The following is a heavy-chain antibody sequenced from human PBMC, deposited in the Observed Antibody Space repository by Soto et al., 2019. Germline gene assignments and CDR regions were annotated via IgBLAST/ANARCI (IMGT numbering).Heavy chain of an antibody. D-gene: IGHD3-3*01. CDR3: ARLDFWSGYPHHQYGIGV. V-gene: IGHV5-51*01. CDR2: SYPGASDT. CDR1: GYRFTHYW. Sequence: GESLKITCNTSGYRFTHYWIGWVRQMPGKGLEWMGISYPGASDTRYGPSFQGQFTITGKQSTRTTYLKWSSLKASYPAMYYCARLDFWSGYPHHQYGIGVWRQGTTVRVSS. J-gene: IGHJ6*02.